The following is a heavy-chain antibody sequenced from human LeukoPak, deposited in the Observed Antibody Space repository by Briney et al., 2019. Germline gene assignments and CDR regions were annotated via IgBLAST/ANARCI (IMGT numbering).Heavy chain of an antibody. J-gene: IGHJ4*02. CDR1: GFTFSSYA. CDR3: ARDIAARWYYFDY. CDR2: IWYDGSNK. Sequence: GGSLRLSCAASGFTFSSYAMSWVRQAPGKGLEWAAVIWYDGSNKYYADSVKGRFTISRDNSKNTLYLQMNSLRAEDTAVYYCARDIAARWYYFDYWGQGTLVTVSS. V-gene: IGHV3-33*08. D-gene: IGHD6-13*01.